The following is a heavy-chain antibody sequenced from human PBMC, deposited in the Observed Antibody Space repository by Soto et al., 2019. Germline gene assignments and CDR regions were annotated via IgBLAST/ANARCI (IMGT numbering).Heavy chain of an antibody. Sequence: PGGSLRLSCAASGFTFSSYGMHWVRQAPCKGLEWVAVIWYDGSNKYYADSVKGRFTISRDNSKNTLYLQMNSLRAEDTAVYYCAREYTTVTTLRYYYYYGMDVWGQGTTVTVSS. V-gene: IGHV3-33*01. CDR3: AREYTTVTTLRYYYYYGMDV. D-gene: IGHD4-17*01. CDR1: GFTFSSYG. J-gene: IGHJ6*02. CDR2: IWYDGSNK.